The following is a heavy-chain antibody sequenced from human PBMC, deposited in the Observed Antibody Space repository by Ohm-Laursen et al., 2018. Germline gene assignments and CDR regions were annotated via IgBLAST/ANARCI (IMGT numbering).Heavy chain of an antibody. V-gene: IGHV3-48*01. CDR3: LGYRT. Sequence: SLRLSCTASGFTFSSYSMNWVRQAPGKGLEWVSYISSSTSTIYYADSVKGRFTISRDNAKNSLYLQMDSLRADDTAVYYCLGYRTWGQGILVTVSS. CDR1: GFTFSSYS. J-gene: IGHJ5*02. CDR2: ISSSTSTI. D-gene: IGHD3-16*02.